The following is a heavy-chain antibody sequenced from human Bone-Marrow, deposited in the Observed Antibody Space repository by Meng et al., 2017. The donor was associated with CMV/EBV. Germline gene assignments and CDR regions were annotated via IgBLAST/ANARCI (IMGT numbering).Heavy chain of an antibody. CDR3: ARDQWVAPTYDFWSGYYFYFDY. V-gene: IGHV3-21*04. CDR2: ISSSSTFI. CDR1: GFTFSSYA. J-gene: IGHJ4*02. D-gene: IGHD3-3*01. Sequence: GESLKISCAAFGFTFSSYAMNWVRQAPGKGLEWVSTISSSSTFIYYADSVKGRFTISRDNAKNSLYLQMNSLRAEDTAVYYCARDQWVAPTYDFWSGYYFYFDYWGQGTLVTVSS.